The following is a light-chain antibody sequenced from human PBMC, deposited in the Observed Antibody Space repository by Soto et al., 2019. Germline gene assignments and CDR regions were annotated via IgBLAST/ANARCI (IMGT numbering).Light chain of an antibody. CDR1: SSDVGDYNY. Sequence: QSVLTQPPSASGSPGQSVTLSCTGTSSDVGDYNYVSWYQQHPGKAPKLIIYEVTKRPSGVPDRFSGSKSGNTASLTVSGLQAEDEADYYCSSYAGRNNYVFGTGTKLTVL. CDR3: SSYAGRNNYV. CDR2: EVT. J-gene: IGLJ1*01. V-gene: IGLV2-8*01.